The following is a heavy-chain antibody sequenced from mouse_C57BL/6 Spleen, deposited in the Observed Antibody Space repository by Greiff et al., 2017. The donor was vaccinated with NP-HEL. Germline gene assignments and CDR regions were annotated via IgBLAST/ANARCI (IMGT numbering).Heavy chain of an antibody. V-gene: IGHV1-55*01. CDR3: ANIYYGNSYWYFDV. CDR2: IYPGSGST. D-gene: IGHD2-1*01. J-gene: IGHJ1*03. Sequence: QVQLQQPGAELVKPGASVKMSCKASGYTFTSYWITWVKQRPGQGLEWLGDIYPGSGSTNYNEQFKSKATLTVDTSSSTAYMQLSSLTSEDSAVYYCANIYYGNSYWYFDVWGTGTTVTVSS. CDR1: GYTFTSYW.